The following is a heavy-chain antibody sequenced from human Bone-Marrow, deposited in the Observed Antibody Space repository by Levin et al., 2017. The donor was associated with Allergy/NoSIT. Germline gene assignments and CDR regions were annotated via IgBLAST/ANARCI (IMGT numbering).Heavy chain of an antibody. Sequence: SQTLSLTCTVSGDSISPSYWSWIRQPPGKGLEWIGYIYYTGSTNYNPSLKSRVTMSVDTSKSQFSLKLTSVTAADTAVYYCTRAFYGGNSYVVDYWGQGSLVTVSS. J-gene: IGHJ4*02. CDR3: TRAFYGGNSYVVDY. CDR2: IYYTGST. D-gene: IGHD4-23*01. CDR1: GDSISPSY. V-gene: IGHV4-59*08.